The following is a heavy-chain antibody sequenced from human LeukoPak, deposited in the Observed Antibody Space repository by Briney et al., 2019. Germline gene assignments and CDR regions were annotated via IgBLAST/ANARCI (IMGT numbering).Heavy chain of an antibody. Sequence: SETLSLTCTVSGGSISSGGYYWSWIRQHPGKGLGWIGYIYYSGSTYYNPSLKSRVTISVDTSKNQFSLKLSSVTAADTAVYYCARAPAVRGDGFGESTQGNNWFDPWGQGTLVTVSS. D-gene: IGHD3-10*01. J-gene: IGHJ5*02. CDR3: ARAPAVRGDGFGESTQGNNWFDP. CDR1: GGSISSGGYY. CDR2: IYYSGST. V-gene: IGHV4-31*03.